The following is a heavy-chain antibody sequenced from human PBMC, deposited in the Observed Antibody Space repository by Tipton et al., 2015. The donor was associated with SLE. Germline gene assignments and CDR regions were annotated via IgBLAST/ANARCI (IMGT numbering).Heavy chain of an antibody. Sequence: TLSLTCTVPGGSISSYYWSWIRQHPGKGLEWIGYIYYSGSTYYNPSLKSRVTISVDTSKNQFSLKLSSVTAADTAVYYCARMFADGGYYFDYWGQGTLVTVSS. CDR2: IYYSGST. V-gene: IGHV4-59*06. CDR1: GGSISSYY. J-gene: IGHJ4*02. CDR3: ARMFADGGYYFDY. D-gene: IGHD3-10*02.